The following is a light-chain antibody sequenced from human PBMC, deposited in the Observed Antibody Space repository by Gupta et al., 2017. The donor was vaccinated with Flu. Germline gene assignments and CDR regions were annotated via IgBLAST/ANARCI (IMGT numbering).Light chain of an antibody. CDR2: EVN. Sequence: SITISFTGTSRDVGAYGLVSWYQQHPGKVPKRRMYEVNKRPSGVSNRVSGSVSGNTASLTISGLQAEDEADEYCCSYTSASTGVFGGGTKVTVL. V-gene: IGLV2-14*01. CDR1: SRDVGAYGL. CDR3: CSYTSASTGV. J-gene: IGLJ3*02.